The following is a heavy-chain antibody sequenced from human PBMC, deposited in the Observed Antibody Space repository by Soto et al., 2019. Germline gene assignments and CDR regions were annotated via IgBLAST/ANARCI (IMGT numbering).Heavy chain of an antibody. CDR3: SRYTYTSRYSYYGMDV. CDR1: GFTFGDYA. J-gene: IGHJ6*02. CDR2: IRSNTYGGTS. D-gene: IGHD6-13*01. V-gene: IGHV3-49*05. Sequence: EVQVVESGGDLVKPGQSLRLSCTSSGFTFGDYAMSWFRQAPGKGLEWVGAIRSNTYGGTSEYAASVKGRFTISRDDSKSIAYLQMNTLRTEDTAVYYCSRYTYTSRYSYYGMDVWGHGTTVTVSS.